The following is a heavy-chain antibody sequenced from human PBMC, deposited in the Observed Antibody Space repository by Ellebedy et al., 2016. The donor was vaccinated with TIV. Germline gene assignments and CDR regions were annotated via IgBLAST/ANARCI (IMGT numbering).Heavy chain of an antibody. Sequence: MPSETLSLTCTVSGGSISAYYWNWIRQSPGRGLEWIGFIQYSGNTHYNPSLKSRTTLSLDTSNNQFSLKLSSVPVADTAVYYCARSELRQSSWPHFDYWGQGTLVTVSS. CDR1: GGSISAYY. V-gene: IGHV4-59*01. D-gene: IGHD3-10*01. J-gene: IGHJ4*02. CDR3: ARSELRQSSWPHFDY. CDR2: IQYSGNT.